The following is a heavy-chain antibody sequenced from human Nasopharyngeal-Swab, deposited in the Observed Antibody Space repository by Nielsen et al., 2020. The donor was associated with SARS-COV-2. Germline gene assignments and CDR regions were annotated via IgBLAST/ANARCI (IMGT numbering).Heavy chain of an antibody. CDR2: ITPSGDTI. CDR3: ARGEWDLIEKNDAFDI. D-gene: IGHD1-26*01. J-gene: IGHJ3*02. V-gene: IGHV3-11*01. Sequence: GGSLRLSCAATGFSFSDYYMGWIRQAPGKGLEWVSYITPSGDTIYYADSVKGRFNISRANAKRSLYLQMNSLGADDTALYYCARGEWDLIEKNDAFDIWGRGTMVTVSS. CDR1: GFSFSDYY.